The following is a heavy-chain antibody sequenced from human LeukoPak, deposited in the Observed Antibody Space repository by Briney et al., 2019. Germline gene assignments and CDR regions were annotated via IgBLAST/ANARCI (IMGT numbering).Heavy chain of an antibody. CDR3: AKDPSGSYSQTPYYYYGMDV. Sequence: GGSLRLSCAASGFTFSSYAMSWVRQAPGKGLEWVSAISGSGGSTYYADSVKGRFTISRDNSKNTLYLQMNTLRAEDTAVYYCAKDPSGSYSQTPYYYYGMDVWGQGTTVTVSS. CDR1: GFTFSSYA. D-gene: IGHD1-26*01. CDR2: ISGSGGST. J-gene: IGHJ6*02. V-gene: IGHV3-23*01.